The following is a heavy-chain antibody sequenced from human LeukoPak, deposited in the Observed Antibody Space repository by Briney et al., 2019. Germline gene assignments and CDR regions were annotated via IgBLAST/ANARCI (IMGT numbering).Heavy chain of an antibody. CDR1: GFTFRNYG. V-gene: IGHV3-23*01. J-gene: IGHJ4*02. CDR2: ISGSGGST. CDR3: AKDIGITIFGVVKAFDY. Sequence: GRSLRLSCAASGFTFRNYGMHWVRQAPGKGLEWVSAISGSGGSTYYADSVKGRFTISRDNSKNTLYLQMNSLRAEDTAVYYCAKDIGITIFGVVKAFDYWGQGTLVTVSS. D-gene: IGHD3-3*01.